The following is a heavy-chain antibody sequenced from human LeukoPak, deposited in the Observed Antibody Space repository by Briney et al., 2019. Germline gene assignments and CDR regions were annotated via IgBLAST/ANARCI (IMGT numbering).Heavy chain of an antibody. J-gene: IGHJ6*02. Sequence: GGSLRLSCAASGFTFRNYWMSWVCEAPGKGLEWVAKIKKDGREKDYVDSVKGRFTISRDSAKNSLYVQMNSLRAEATAVYYCARVSDYYGMDVWGQGTTVTVSS. CDR3: ARVSDYYGMDV. CDR1: GFTFRNYW. D-gene: IGHD3-10*01. CDR2: IKKDGREK. V-gene: IGHV3-7*04.